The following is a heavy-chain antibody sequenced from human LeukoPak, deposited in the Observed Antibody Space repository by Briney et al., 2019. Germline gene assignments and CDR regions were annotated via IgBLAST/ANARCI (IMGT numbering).Heavy chain of an antibody. Sequence: SETLSLICTVSGGSISSYYWSWIRQPPRKGLEWIGNIYYSGSTSYNPSLKSRVTISVATSKNHFSLKLSSVTAADTAVYYCARNGVGAGLFDYWGQGALVTVSS. J-gene: IGHJ4*02. CDR2: IYYSGST. CDR3: ARNGVGAGLFDY. V-gene: IGHV4-59*01. D-gene: IGHD1-26*01. CDR1: GGSISSYY.